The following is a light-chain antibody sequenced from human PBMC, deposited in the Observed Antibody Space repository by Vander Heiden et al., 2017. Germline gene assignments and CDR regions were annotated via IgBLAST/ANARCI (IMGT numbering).Light chain of an antibody. CDR1: QSLLHSNGYNY. J-gene: IGKJ4*01. Sequence: DIVITQSPLSLPVTPGEPAPLSCRSSQSLLHSNGYNYLDWYLQKPGQSPQLLIYLGSNRASGVPDRFSGSASGADFTLKISIVDAEDVGVYCCRRALQTAHTFGGGTKVEIK. CDR3: RRALQTAHT. CDR2: LGS. V-gene: IGKV2-28*01.